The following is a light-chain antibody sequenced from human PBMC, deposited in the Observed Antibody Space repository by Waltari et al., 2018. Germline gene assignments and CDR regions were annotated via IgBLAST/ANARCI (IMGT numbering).Light chain of an antibody. CDR3: QQTYSAPLS. Sequence: IQMTQSPSSLSASVGDRVTITCRASQSVGNYLNRYQQRPGQAPKVLIYAASTLQSGVPSRFSGSGSGTDFTLTINSLQPEDLSIYYCQQTYSAPLSFGGGTKVEMK. CDR2: AAS. J-gene: IGKJ4*01. V-gene: IGKV1-39*01. CDR1: QSVGNY.